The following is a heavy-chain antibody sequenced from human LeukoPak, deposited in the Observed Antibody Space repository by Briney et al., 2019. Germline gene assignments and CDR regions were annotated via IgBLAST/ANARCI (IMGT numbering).Heavy chain of an antibody. J-gene: IGHJ4*02. D-gene: IGHD2-2*01. Sequence: GGSLRLSCAASGFTFNSYAMHWVRQAPGKGLEWVAFIRYDGSNKYYADSLKGRFTISRDNSKNTLYLQMNSLRTEDTAVYYCAKVSTISNYFAYWGQGTLVTVSS. V-gene: IGHV3-30*02. CDR3: AKVSTISNYFAY. CDR2: IRYDGSNK. CDR1: GFTFNSYA.